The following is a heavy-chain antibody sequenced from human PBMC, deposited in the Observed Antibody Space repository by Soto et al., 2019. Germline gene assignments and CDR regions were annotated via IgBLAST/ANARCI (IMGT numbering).Heavy chain of an antibody. CDR1: GGSISSGGYS. Sequence: SETLSLTCAVSGGSISSGGYSWSWIRQPPGKGLEWIGYIYHSGSTYYNPSLKSRVTISVDRSKNQFSLKLSSVTAADTAVYYCARVPDTVYGDHHYFDYWGQGTLVTVSS. CDR2: IYHSGST. CDR3: ARVPDTVYGDHHYFDY. J-gene: IGHJ4*02. V-gene: IGHV4-30-2*01. D-gene: IGHD4-17*01.